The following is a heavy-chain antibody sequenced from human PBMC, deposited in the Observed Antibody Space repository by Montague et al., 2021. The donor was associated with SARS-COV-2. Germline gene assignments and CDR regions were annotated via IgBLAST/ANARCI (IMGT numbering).Heavy chain of an antibody. CDR2: IYYSRSS. Sequence: SETLSLTCTVSGGSISSSRYYWVWLRQPPGKGLDGIVSIYYSRSSYSYPSLKIRVTISVDTSKNQFSLSLITVAAADTAVYSCARRDDYYGSGSYPNWGQGTLVTVSS. V-gene: IGHV4-39*01. CDR1: GGSISSSRYY. J-gene: IGHJ4*02. D-gene: IGHD3-10*01. CDR3: ARRDDYYGSGSYPN.